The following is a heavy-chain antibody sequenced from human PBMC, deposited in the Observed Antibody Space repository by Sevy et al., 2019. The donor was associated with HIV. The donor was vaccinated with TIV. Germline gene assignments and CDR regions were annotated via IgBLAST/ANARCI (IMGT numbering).Heavy chain of an antibody. CDR1: GLTFSSHA. J-gene: IGHJ4*02. CDR2: ISSAGRNK. CDR3: TRDAGYSMACSPSDY. D-gene: IGHD6-13*01. V-gene: IGHV3-30-3*01. Sequence: GGSLRLSCAASGLTFSSHAMHWVRQAPGKGLEWVALISSAGRNKYYADSVKGRFTISRDNPKNTMYLQMNSLRPEDTAVYDCTRDAGYSMACSPSDYWGQGTLVTVSS.